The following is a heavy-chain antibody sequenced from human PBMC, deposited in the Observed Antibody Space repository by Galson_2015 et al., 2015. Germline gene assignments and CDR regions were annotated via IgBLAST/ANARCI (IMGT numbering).Heavy chain of an antibody. CDR1: GFTFSTYS. CDR3: ARDYSSSSPFDY. D-gene: IGHD6-6*01. Sequence: LRLSCATSGFTFSTYSMNWVRQAPGKGLEWVSFISNSSSYIYYADSVKGRFTISRDNAKNSLYLQMNSLRAEDTALYYCARDYSSSSPFDYWGQGTLVTVSS. J-gene: IGHJ4*02. CDR2: ISNSSSYI. V-gene: IGHV3-21*01.